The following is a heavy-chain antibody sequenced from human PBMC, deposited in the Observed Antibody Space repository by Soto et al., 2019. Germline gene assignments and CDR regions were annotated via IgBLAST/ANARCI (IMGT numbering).Heavy chain of an antibody. V-gene: IGHV4-39*01. CDR1: NFSVLTSIYY. Sequence: SETLSLTCTVSNFSVLTSIYYWAWIRQPPGKGLEWVGTVYYTGTTCYNPSLQSRVTISIDTSKNQFSLNLNSVTAADTAVYYCARNWNLALVPAAYFDSWGQGTLVTVSS. D-gene: IGHD2-2*01. J-gene: IGHJ4*02. CDR2: VYYTGTT. CDR3: ARNWNLALVPAAYFDS.